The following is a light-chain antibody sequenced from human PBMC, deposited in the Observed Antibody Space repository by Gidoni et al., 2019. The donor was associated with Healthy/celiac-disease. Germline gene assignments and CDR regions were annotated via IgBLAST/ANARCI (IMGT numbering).Light chain of an antibody. Sequence: EIVLTQSPGTLSLSTGERATLSCRASQSVSSSYLAWYQQKPGQAPRLLIYGASSRATGIPDRFSGSGSGTDFTLTISRLEPEDFAVYYCQQYGSSPQETCGQGTKVEIK. CDR1: QSVSSSY. V-gene: IGKV3-20*01. J-gene: IGKJ1*01. CDR3: QQYGSSPQET. CDR2: GAS.